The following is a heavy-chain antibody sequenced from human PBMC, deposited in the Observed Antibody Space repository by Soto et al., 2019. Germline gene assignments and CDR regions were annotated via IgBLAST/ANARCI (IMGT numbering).Heavy chain of an antibody. V-gene: IGHV1-8*01. CDR2: MNPNSGNT. J-gene: IGHJ6*02. CDR3: ARGGKYYDILTGYHTYYYYGMDV. CDR1: GYTFTRYD. D-gene: IGHD3-9*01. Sequence: ASVMLSCKASGYTFTRYDINWVRQAPGQGLEWMGWMNPNSGNTGYAQKFQGRVTMTRNTSIGTAYMELSSLRSEDTAVYYCARGGKYYDILTGYHTYYYYGMDVWGQGTTVTVSS.